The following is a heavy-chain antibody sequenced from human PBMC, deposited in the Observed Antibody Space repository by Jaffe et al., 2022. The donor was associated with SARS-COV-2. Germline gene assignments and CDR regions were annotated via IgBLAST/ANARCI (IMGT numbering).Heavy chain of an antibody. J-gene: IGHJ6*02. CDR3: TSDSYGDLRDYGMDV. CDR1: GFTFGDYA. D-gene: IGHD4-17*01. V-gene: IGHV3-49*05. CDR2: IRSKAYGGTT. Sequence: EVQLVESGGGLVKPGRSLRLSCTASGFTFGDYAMSWFRQAPGKGLEWVGFIRSKAYGGTTEYAASVKGRFTISRDDSKSIAYLQMNSLKTEDTAVYYCTSDSYGDLRDYGMDVWGQGTTVTVSS.